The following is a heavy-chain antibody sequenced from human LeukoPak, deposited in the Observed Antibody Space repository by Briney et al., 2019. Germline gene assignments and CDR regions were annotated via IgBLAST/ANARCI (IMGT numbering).Heavy chain of an antibody. D-gene: IGHD6-6*01. CDR1: GFTFSSYA. CDR3: ARAGPLEYSSSSGYYYYYGMDV. V-gene: IGHV3-30-3*01. J-gene: IGHJ6*02. CDR2: ISYDGSNK. Sequence: GGSLRLSCAASGFTFSSYAMHWVRQAPGKGLEWVAVISYDGSNKYYADSVKGRFTISRDNSKNTLYLQMNSLRAEDTAVYYCARAGPLEYSSSSGYYYYYGMDVWGQGTTVTVSS.